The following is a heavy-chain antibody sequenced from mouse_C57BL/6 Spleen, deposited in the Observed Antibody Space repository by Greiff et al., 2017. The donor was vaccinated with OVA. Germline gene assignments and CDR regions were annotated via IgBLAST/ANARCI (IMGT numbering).Heavy chain of an antibody. V-gene: IGHV1-53*01. CDR1: GYTFTSYW. J-gene: IGHJ3*01. Sequence: VQLQQPGTELVKPGASVKLSCTASGYTFTSYWMHWVKQRPGQGLEWIGNINPSNGGTNYNEKFKSKATLTVDKSSSTAYMQLSSLASEDSAVYYWARGNGNYVLAWFAYWGQGTLVTVSA. CDR2: INPSNGGT. D-gene: IGHD2-1*01. CDR3: ARGNGNYVLAWFAY.